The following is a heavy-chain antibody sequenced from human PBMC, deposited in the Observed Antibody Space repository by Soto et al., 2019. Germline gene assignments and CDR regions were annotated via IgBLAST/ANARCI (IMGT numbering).Heavy chain of an antibody. V-gene: IGHV1-2*02. D-gene: IGHD3-9*01. J-gene: IGHJ4*02. CDR3: ARGILREPRGLDY. CDR1: GYAFTDYY. Sequence: ASVKVSCKASGYAFTDYYMHWVRQAPGQGLEWMGWINPDSGYTTYAQNFRGRVTLTRDTSINTAYMELSSLTSDDTAEYSCARGILREPRGLDYWGPKPLFTVSS. CDR2: INPDSGYT.